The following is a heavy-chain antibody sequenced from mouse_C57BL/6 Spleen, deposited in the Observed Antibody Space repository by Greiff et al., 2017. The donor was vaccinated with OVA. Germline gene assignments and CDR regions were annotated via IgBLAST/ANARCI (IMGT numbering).Heavy chain of an antibody. J-gene: IGHJ2*01. D-gene: IGHD1-1*01. CDR1: GYTFTSYG. CDR3: ARGGATTVVAYYFDY. Sequence: QVQLQQSGAELARPGASVTLSCKASGYTFTSYGISWVKQRTGQGLEWIGEIYPRSGNTYYTEKFKGKATLTGDKSSSTAYMELRSLTSADSAVYFCARGGATTVVAYYFDYWGQGTTLTVSS. V-gene: IGHV1-81*01. CDR2: IYPRSGNT.